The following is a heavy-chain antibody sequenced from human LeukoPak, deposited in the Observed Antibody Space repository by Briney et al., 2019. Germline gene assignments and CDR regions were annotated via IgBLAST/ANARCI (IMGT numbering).Heavy chain of an antibody. CDR1: GFTFNNYA. D-gene: IGHD3-10*01. J-gene: IGHJ1*01. Sequence: GRSLRPSCTPSGFTFNNYAMSSVRQAPGNWLEWVSASSASGDSPYYADSVKGRFTISRDTSKNTLDLQMNSLRVEDTAVYYCAKGVYGSGSYREYFEQWGQGTLGTVSS. CDR3: AKGVYGSGSYREYFEQ. CDR2: SSASGDSP. V-gene: IGHV3-23*01.